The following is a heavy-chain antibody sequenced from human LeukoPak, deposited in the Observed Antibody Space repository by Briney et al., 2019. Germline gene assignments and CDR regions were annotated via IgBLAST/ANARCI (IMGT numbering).Heavy chain of an antibody. D-gene: IGHD2-21*02. J-gene: IGHJ4*02. CDR1: GFTFSSYD. Sequence: GGSLRLSCAASGFTFSSYDMHWVRQATGKGPEWVSAISAAGDTYYLDSVKGRFTISRENAKNSLYLQMNSLRAGDTAVYYCVALGDRIYWGQGTLVTVSS. CDR3: VALGDRIY. CDR2: ISAAGDT. V-gene: IGHV3-13*01.